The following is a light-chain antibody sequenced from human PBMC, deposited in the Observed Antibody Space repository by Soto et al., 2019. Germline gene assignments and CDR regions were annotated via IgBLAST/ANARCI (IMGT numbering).Light chain of an antibody. CDR2: AAS. CDR3: KQYYSYPRT. CDR1: QGISSY. V-gene: IGKV1-8*01. Sequence: AIRMTQSPSSFSASTGDRVTITCRASQGISSYLAWYQQKPGKAPKLLIYAASTLQSGVQSRFSGSGSGTDFTLTISCLQSEDFATYYCKQYYSYPRTFGQGTKVDI. J-gene: IGKJ1*01.